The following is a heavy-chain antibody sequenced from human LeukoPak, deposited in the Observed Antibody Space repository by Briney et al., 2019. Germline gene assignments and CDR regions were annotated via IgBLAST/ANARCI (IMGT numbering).Heavy chain of an antibody. CDR3: ARDAKLSGYYMFDY. J-gene: IGHJ4*02. CDR2: ISSSSYI. D-gene: IGHD3-22*01. V-gene: IGHV3-21*01. Sequence: GGSLRLSCAASGFTFSSYSMNWVRQAPGKGLEWVSSISSSSYIYYADSVKGRFTISRDNAKNSLYLQMNSLRAEDTAVYYCARDAKLSGYYMFDYWGQGTLVTVSS. CDR1: GFTFSSYS.